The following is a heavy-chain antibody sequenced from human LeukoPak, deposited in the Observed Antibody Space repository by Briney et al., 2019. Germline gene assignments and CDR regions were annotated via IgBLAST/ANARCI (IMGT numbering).Heavy chain of an antibody. CDR3: ARRQTVATDWFDP. CDR2: IYYSGHT. V-gene: IGHV4-39*01. D-gene: IGHD2-15*01. J-gene: IGHJ5*02. Sequence: SETLSLTCTVSDGSVSSSSYYWGWIRQPPGKGLEWIGSIYYSGHTYYNPSLKSRVTISVDTSKNQFFLKLSSVTAADTAVHYCARRQTVATDWFDPWGQGTLVTVSS. CDR1: DGSVSSSSYY.